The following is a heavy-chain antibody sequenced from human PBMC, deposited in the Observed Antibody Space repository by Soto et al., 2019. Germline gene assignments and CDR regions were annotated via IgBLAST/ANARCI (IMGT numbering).Heavy chain of an antibody. CDR2: INAGNGNT. J-gene: IGHJ6*02. Sequence: GASVKVSCKASGYTFTSYAMHWVRQAPGQRLEWMGWINAGNGNTKYSQKFQGRVTITRDTSASTAYMELSSLRSEDTAVYYCARSSNSGRFGELSGMDVWGQGTTVTVSS. CDR3: ARSSNSGRFGELSGMDV. CDR1: GYTFTSYA. V-gene: IGHV1-3*01. D-gene: IGHD3-10*01.